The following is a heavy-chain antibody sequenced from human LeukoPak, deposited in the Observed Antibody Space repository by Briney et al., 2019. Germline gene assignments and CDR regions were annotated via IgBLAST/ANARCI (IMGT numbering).Heavy chain of an antibody. V-gene: IGHV1-69*13. D-gene: IGHD1-26*01. CDR3: ARTSLGYSGSYFFDY. J-gene: IGHJ4*02. CDR1: GYTFTSYG. Sequence: GASVKVSCKASGYTFTSYGISWVRQAPGQGLEWMGGIIPIFGTANYAQKFQGRVTITADESTSTAYMELSSLRSEDTAVYYCARTSLGYSGSYFFDYWGQGTLVTVSS. CDR2: IIPIFGTA.